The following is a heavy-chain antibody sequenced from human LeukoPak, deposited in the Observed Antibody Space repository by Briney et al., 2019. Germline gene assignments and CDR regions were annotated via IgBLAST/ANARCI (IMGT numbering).Heavy chain of an antibody. D-gene: IGHD3-22*01. J-gene: IGHJ3*02. CDR3: AGRDYYDSSGYHDAFDI. CDR1: GGSTSSYY. V-gene: IGHV4-59*01. CDR2: IYYSGST. Sequence: LGGLSITCTVSGGSTSSYYWSWIGQPPGKGLEWIGYIYYSGSTNYNPSLKSRVTISVDTSKNQFSLKLTSVTGADTAVYYCAGRDYYDSSGYHDAFDIWGQGTMVTVSS.